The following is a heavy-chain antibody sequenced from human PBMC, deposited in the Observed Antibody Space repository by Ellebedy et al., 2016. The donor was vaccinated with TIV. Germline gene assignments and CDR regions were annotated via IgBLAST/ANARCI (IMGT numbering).Heavy chain of an antibody. Sequence: GESLKISXKGSGYSFTSYWISWVRQMPGKGLEWMGRIDPSDSYTNYSPSFQGHVTISADKSISTAYLQWSSLKASDTAMYYCARHDHYDSSGRRAFDIWGQGTMVTVSS. V-gene: IGHV5-10-1*01. CDR3: ARHDHYDSSGRRAFDI. CDR2: IDPSDSYT. D-gene: IGHD3-22*01. J-gene: IGHJ3*02. CDR1: GYSFTSYW.